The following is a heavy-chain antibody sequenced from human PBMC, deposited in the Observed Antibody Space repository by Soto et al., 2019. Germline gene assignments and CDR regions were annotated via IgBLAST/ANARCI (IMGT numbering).Heavy chain of an antibody. CDR1: GFPLSNHA. CDR2: ISGSGGNT. V-gene: IGHV3-23*01. Sequence: PGGSLRLSCAASGFPLSNHAMTWVRQAPGKGLEWISGISGSGGNTYYADSVRGRFTISRDNSKNTLYLEMNSLRAEDTAVYYCARRTSGYFAYWGQGALVTVSS. D-gene: IGHD6-19*01. CDR3: ARRTSGYFAY. J-gene: IGHJ4*02.